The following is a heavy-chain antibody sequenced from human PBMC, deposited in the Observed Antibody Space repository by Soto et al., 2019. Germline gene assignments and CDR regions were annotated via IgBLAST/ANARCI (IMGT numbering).Heavy chain of an antibody. CDR1: GGSISSGDYY. J-gene: IGHJ4*02. CDR2: IYYSGNT. V-gene: IGHV4-30-4*01. D-gene: IGHD2-15*01. CDR3: ARERADGGKIY. Sequence: SETLSLTCTVSGGSISSGDYYWSWIRQPPGKGLEWIGYIYYSGNTYYNPSLKSRVTISVDTSKNQFSLKLSSVTAADTAMYYCARERADGGKIYWGQGTLVTVSS.